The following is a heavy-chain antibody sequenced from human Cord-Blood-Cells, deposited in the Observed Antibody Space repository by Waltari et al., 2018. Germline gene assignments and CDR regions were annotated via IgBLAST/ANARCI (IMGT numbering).Heavy chain of an antibody. V-gene: IGHV1-18*04. Sequence: LVQSAAEVHQPGAYVKVSCKASGCTFTTYGISWVRQAPGQGLEWMGWISGYNGNTNDAQRLQGRVTMTTDTSTSTGYMELRRLRSDDTAVDDCARARTEHLVRIDYWRQGTLVTVSS. J-gene: IGHJ4*02. CDR2: ISGYNGNT. CDR3: ARARTEHLVRIDY. CDR1: GCTFTTYG. D-gene: IGHD6-6*01.